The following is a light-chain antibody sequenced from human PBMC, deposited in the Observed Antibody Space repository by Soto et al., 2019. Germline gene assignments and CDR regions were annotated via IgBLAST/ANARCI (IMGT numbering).Light chain of an antibody. CDR3: QQTNSFPLT. J-gene: IGKJ5*01. V-gene: IGKV1D-12*01. Sequence: DVQVTQSPSFVSASVGDRVTITCRASQGIGTWLAWYQQKPGAATNLLISGASNLESGVPARFSGSGLGTHFTFTIVSLQPEDSATYYCQQTNSFPLTFGQGTRLEI. CDR1: QGIGTW. CDR2: GAS.